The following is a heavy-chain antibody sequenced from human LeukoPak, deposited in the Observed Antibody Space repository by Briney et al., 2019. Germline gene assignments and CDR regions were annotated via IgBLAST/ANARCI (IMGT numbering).Heavy chain of an antibody. Sequence: GGSLRLSCAASGFTFSSYSMNWVRQAPGKGLEWVSYISSSSSTIYYADSVKGRFTISRDNAKNSLYLQMNSLRAEDTAVYYCARADIVVVPAAMGRNGFDPWGQGTLVTVSS. CDR2: ISSSSSTI. D-gene: IGHD2-2*01. CDR1: GFTFSSYS. J-gene: IGHJ5*02. CDR3: ARADIVVVPAAMGRNGFDP. V-gene: IGHV3-48*01.